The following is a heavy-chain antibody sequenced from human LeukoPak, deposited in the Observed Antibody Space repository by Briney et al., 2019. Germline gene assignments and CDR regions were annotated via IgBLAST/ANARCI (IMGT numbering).Heavy chain of an antibody. V-gene: IGHV3-74*01. CDR3: ARGMSGYDWLYYFDY. CDR2: IKYDGSTS. CDR1: GFTFSSYW. D-gene: IGHD5-12*01. J-gene: IGHJ4*02. Sequence: GGSLRLSCAASGFTFSSYWIHWVRQGPGKGLVWVSRIKYDGSTSNYADSVKGRFTISRDNAKNTVYLQMNSLRVEDTAVYYCARGMSGYDWLYYFDYWGQGTLVTVSS.